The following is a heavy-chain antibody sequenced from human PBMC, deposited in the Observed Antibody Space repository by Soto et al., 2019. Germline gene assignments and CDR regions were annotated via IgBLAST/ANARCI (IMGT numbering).Heavy chain of an antibody. Sequence: QVQLVESGGGVVQPGRSLRLSCAASGFTFSSYGMHGVRQAPGKGLEWVAVIWYDGSNKYYADSVKGRFTISRDNSKNTLYLQMNSLRAEDTAVYYCARQRGGDYGGMDVWGQGTTVTVSS. CDR1: GFTFSSYG. J-gene: IGHJ6*02. CDR2: IWYDGSNK. D-gene: IGHD6-25*01. CDR3: ARQRGGDYGGMDV. V-gene: IGHV3-33*01.